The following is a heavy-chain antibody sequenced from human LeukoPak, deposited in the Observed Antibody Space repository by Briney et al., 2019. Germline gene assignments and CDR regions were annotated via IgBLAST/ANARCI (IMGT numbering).Heavy chain of an antibody. V-gene: IGHV4-4*07. CDR2: IYSSGST. Sequence: SETLSLTCTVSGGSISSYYWSWIRQPAGKGLEWIGRIYSSGSTNYNPSLKSRVTMSVDTSKNQISLKLSSVTAADTTVYYCARSPPELHVYWGQGTLVTVSS. J-gene: IGHJ4*02. D-gene: IGHD1-26*01. CDR1: GGSISSYY. CDR3: ARSPPELHVY.